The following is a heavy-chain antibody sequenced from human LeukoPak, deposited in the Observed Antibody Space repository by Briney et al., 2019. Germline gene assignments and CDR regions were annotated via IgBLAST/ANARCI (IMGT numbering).Heavy chain of an antibody. CDR2: INPSGGST. V-gene: IGHV1-46*01. D-gene: IGHD4-17*01. CDR1: GGTFSSYA. J-gene: IGHJ4*02. CDR3: ARAAYGDYVFDY. Sequence: ASVKVSCKASGGTFSSYAINWVRQAPGQGLEWMGIINPSGGSTSYAQKFQGRVTMARDMSTSTVYMELSSLRSEDTAVYYCARAAYGDYVFDYWGQGTLVTVSS.